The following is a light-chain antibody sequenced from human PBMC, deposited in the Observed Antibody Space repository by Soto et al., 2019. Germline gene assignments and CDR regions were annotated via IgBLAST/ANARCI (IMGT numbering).Light chain of an antibody. V-gene: IGKV3-11*01. CDR2: DAS. Sequence: EIVLTQSPATLSLSPGERAALSCRASQGIRNYLAWYQQRPGQAPRLLIHDASKRATGIPARFSGSGSGTEFTLTISSLESEDFAVYYCQKHDGVPLFGPGTKVEIK. CDR1: QGIRNY. CDR3: QKHDGVPL. J-gene: IGKJ3*01.